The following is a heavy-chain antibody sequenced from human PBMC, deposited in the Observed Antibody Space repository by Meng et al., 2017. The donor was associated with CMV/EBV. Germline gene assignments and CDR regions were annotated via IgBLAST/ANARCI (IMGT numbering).Heavy chain of an antibody. Sequence: GESLKISCAASGFTVSSHYMSWVRPAPGEGLEWVSVIYSGGSTYYADSVKGRFTIPRDNSKNTLYLQMNSLRAEDTAVYYCARERIAAAGTDAFDIWGQGTMVTVSS. CDR2: IYSGGST. CDR3: ARERIAAAGTDAFDI. D-gene: IGHD6-13*01. V-gene: IGHV3-66*02. J-gene: IGHJ3*02. CDR1: GFTVSSHY.